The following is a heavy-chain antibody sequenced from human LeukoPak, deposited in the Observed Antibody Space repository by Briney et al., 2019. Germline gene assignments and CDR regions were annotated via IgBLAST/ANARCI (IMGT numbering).Heavy chain of an antibody. CDR1: GYTFTSYY. CDR2: INPSGGST. CDR3: ARDLFHGGNNQLLYYMDV. J-gene: IGHJ6*03. Sequence: ASVKVSCKASGYTFTSYYMHWVRQAPGQGLEWMGIINPSGGSTSYAQKFQGRVTMTRDTSTSTVYMELSSLRSEDTAVYYCARDLFHGGNNQLLYYMDVWGKGPRSPSP. D-gene: IGHD2-2*01. V-gene: IGHV1-46*01.